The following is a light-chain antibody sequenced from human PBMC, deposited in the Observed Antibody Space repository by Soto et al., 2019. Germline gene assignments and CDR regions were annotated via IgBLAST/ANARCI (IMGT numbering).Light chain of an antibody. V-gene: IGKV3-15*01. Sequence: EIVMTQAPGTLSVSPGERATLSCRASQSVSSNLAWYQQKPGQAPRLLISDASTRATGIPARFSGSGSGAEFTLIVSSLQAEDFTGYYCKQYIKWPFTFGQGTRLEIK. J-gene: IGKJ5*01. CDR3: KQYIKWPFT. CDR1: QSVSSN. CDR2: DAS.